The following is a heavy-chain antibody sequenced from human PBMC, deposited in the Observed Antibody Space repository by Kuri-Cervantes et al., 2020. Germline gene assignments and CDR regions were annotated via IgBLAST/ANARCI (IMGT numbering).Heavy chain of an antibody. CDR2: ISWNSGSI. CDR1: GFTFDDYA. Sequence: GGSLRLSCAASGFTFDDYAMHWVRQAPGKGLEWVSGISWNSGSIGYADSVKGRFTISRDNSKNTLYLQMNSLRAEDTAVYYCAKGINSVGMDVWGQGTTVTVSS. V-gene: IGHV3-9*01. D-gene: IGHD2/OR15-2a*01. J-gene: IGHJ6*02. CDR3: AKGINSVGMDV.